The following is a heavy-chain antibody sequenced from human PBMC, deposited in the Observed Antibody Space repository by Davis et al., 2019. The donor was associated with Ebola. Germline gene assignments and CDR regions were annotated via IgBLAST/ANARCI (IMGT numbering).Heavy chain of an antibody. Sequence: GESLKISCKGSGYSFTSYGISWVRQAPGQGLEWMGWISAYNGNTNYAQKLQGRVTMTTDTSTSTAYMELRSLRSDDTAVYYCARVQLWDAFDIWGQGTMVTVSS. CDR2: ISAYNGNT. J-gene: IGHJ3*02. D-gene: IGHD5-18*01. V-gene: IGHV1-18*01. CDR3: ARVQLWDAFDI. CDR1: GYSFTSYG.